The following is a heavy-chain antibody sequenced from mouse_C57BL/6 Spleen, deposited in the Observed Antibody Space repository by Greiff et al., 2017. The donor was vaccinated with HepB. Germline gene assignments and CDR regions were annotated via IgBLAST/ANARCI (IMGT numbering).Heavy chain of an antibody. CDR1: GFTFSDYG. Sequence: EVQWVESGGGLVKPGGSLKLSCAASGFTFSDYGMHWVRQAPEKGLEWVAYISSGSSTIYYADTVKGRFTISRDNAKNTLFLQMTSLRSEDTAMYYCAKGGYGNYYFDYWGQGTTLTVSS. V-gene: IGHV5-17*01. CDR3: AKGGYGNYYFDY. CDR2: ISSGSSTI. D-gene: IGHD2-10*02. J-gene: IGHJ2*01.